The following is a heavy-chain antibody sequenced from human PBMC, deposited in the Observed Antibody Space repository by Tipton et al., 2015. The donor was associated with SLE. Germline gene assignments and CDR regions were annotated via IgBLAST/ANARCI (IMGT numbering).Heavy chain of an antibody. CDR2: ISAYNGNT. J-gene: IGHJ4*02. CDR1: GYTFTSYG. Sequence: QSGADVKKPGASVKVSCKASGYTFTSYGISWVRQAPGQGLEWIGWISAYNGNTNYAQKLQGRVTMTTDTSTSTAYMELRSLRSDDTAVYYCARVSVGSGSYYNVWYFDYWGQGTLVTVSS. CDR3: ARVSVGSGSYYNVWYFDY. D-gene: IGHD3-10*01. V-gene: IGHV1-18*01.